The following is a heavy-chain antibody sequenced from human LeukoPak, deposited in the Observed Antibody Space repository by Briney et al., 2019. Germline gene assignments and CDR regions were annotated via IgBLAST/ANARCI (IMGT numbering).Heavy chain of an antibody. Sequence: ASVKVSCKASGYTFTGFYMHWVRQAPGQGLEWMGWINPNSGGTNYAQKFQGRVTMTRDTSISTAYMELSRLRSDDTAVYYCALGLGPRPPTDYWGQGTLVTVSS. J-gene: IGHJ4*02. CDR3: ALGLGPRPPTDY. CDR1: GYTFTGFY. V-gene: IGHV1-2*02. D-gene: IGHD3/OR15-3a*01. CDR2: INPNSGGT.